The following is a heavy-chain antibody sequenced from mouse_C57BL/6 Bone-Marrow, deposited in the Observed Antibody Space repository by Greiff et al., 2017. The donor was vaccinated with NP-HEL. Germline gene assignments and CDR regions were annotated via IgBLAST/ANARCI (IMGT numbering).Heavy chain of an antibody. CDR2: INPSTGGT. D-gene: IGHD2-4*01. Sequence: EVQLQQSGPELVKPGASVKISCKASGYSFTGYYMNWVKQSPEKSLEWIGEINPSTGGTTYNQKFKAKDTLTVDKSSSTAYMQLKSLTSEDSAVYYCAIIYYDYDGSQGYWGQGTSVTVSS. CDR1: GYSFTGYY. CDR3: AIIYYDYDGSQGY. V-gene: IGHV1-42*01. J-gene: IGHJ4*01.